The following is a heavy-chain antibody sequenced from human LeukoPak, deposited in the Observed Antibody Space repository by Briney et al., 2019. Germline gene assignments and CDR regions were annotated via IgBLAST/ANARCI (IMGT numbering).Heavy chain of an antibody. Sequence: GGSLRLSCAASGFTFSTYAMNWVRQAPGRGLEWVSAISGSGGSTYYADSVKGRFTTSRDNSKNTLYLQMNSLRAEDTAVYYFAKDLAGSGSYSFDYWGQGTLVTVSS. CDR1: GFTFSTYA. D-gene: IGHD1-26*01. V-gene: IGHV3-23*01. CDR2: ISGSGGST. CDR3: AKDLAGSGSYSFDY. J-gene: IGHJ4*02.